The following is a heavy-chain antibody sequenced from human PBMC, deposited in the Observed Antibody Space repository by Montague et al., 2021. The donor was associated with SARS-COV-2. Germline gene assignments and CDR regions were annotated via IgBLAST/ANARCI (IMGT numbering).Heavy chain of an antibody. Sequence: SLRLSCAASGFTFSSYAMSWVRQAPGKGLEWVSGVTGSGDNTFYADSVKGRFSISRDNSKNTLFLQMSSRRVEDTAVYYCTRDYRIIVGDGLDIWGQGTKVTVSS. CDR1: GFTFSSYA. D-gene: IGHD3-16*02. CDR2: VTGSGDNT. J-gene: IGHJ3*02. CDR3: TRDYRIIVGDGLDI. V-gene: IGHV3-23*01.